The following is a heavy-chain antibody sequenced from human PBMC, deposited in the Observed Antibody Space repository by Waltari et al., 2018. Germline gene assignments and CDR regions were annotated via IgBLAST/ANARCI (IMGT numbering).Heavy chain of an antibody. J-gene: IGHJ4*02. CDR1: GDFPSDDH. D-gene: IGHD3-22*01. CDR3: ARLPTKYYDSLGWGFFDQ. CDR2: LRNTGLT. V-gene: IGHV4-59*08. Sequence: QVQLQESGPGLVQPSETLSLTCTVSGDFPSDDHWTWIRQAPGKGLEWIDYLRNTGLTKCTPSLESRVTVSAVTAKKQFSLRRTSVTAADTAVYYCARLPTKYYDSLGWGFFDQWGQGILVTVSS.